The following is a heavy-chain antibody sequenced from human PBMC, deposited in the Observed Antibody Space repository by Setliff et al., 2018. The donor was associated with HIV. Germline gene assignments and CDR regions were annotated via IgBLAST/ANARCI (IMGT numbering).Heavy chain of an antibody. V-gene: IGHV3-9*01. J-gene: IGHJ4*02. CDR3: VRDTTSGWMLTS. Sequence: HPGGSLRLSCAASGFTFDDYAMHWVRQAPGKGLEWVSGISWNSGSIGYADSVKGRFTISRDNAKNSLYLQMNSLRAEDTAIYYCVRDTTSGWMLTSWGQGTLVTVS. CDR2: ISWNSGSI. D-gene: IGHD6-25*01. CDR1: GFTFDDYA.